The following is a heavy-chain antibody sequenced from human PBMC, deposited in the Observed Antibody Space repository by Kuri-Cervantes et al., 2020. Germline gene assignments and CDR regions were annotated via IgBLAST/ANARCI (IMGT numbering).Heavy chain of an antibody. Sequence: GGSLRLSCAASGFTFSSYWMSWVRQAPGKGLEWVANIKQDGSEKYYADSVKGRFTISRDNSKNTLYLQMNSLRAEDTAVYYCAKDRKVAATPADWGQGTLVTVSS. J-gene: IGHJ4*02. CDR3: AKDRKVAATPAD. CDR1: GFTFSSYW. D-gene: IGHD6-13*01. CDR2: IKQDGSEK. V-gene: IGHV3-7*01.